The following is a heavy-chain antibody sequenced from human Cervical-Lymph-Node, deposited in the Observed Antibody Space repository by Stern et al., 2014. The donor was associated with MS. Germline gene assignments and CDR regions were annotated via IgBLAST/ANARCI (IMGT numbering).Heavy chain of an antibody. CDR3: ARERDGSGEGDDY. D-gene: IGHD3-10*01. CDR2: IIPSSGTA. CDR1: GGIFSTYA. V-gene: IGHV1-69*01. J-gene: IGHJ4*02. Sequence: QLVQSGAEVKKPGSSVKVSCEASGGIFSTYATSWVRQAPGQGLEWMGGIIPSSGTANYAQKFQDRVTITADESTSTVYMELSGLRFEDTAVYYCARERDGSGEGDDYWGQGTLVTVSS.